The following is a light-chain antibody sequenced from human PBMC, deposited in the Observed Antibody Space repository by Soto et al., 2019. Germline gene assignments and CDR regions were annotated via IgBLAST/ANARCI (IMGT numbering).Light chain of an antibody. CDR2: YDS. CDR1: NIGDKR. CDR3: QVWDIMTDNYV. Sequence: SYELTQPPSVSVAPEKTTTITCGGNNIGDKRVHWYRQKSGQAPVLLISYDSDRPSGIPGRFSGSNSGNTATLTISRVEAGDEADYYCQVWDIMTDNYVFGGGTKVTV. J-gene: IGLJ1*01. V-gene: IGLV3-21*04.